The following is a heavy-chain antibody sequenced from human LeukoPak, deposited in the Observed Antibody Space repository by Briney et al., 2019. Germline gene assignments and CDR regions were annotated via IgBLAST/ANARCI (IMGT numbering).Heavy chain of an antibody. CDR1: GFTFSSYA. CDR3: ARDGATIFIGSYYYGMDV. D-gene: IGHD3-3*01. V-gene: IGHV3-30*04. Sequence: GRSLRLSCAASGFTFSSYAMHWVRQAPGKGLEWVAGISYDGSNKYYADSVKGRFTISRDNSKNTLYLQMNSLRAEDTAVYYCARDGATIFIGSYYYGMDVWGKGTTVTVSS. J-gene: IGHJ6*04. CDR2: ISYDGSNK.